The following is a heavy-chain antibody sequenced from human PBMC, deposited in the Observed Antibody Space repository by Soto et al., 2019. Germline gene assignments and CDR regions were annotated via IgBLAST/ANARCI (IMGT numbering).Heavy chain of an antibody. CDR1: GDSVSGNSAA. Sequence: QTLSLTCAISGDSVSGNSAAWNWIRQSPSTGLEWLGRTYYRSKWFNDYAVSVKSRITINPDTSKNQFSLHLNSVTPEDTAVYYCARVGVRIDCSGLRCPFDYWGQGILVTVSS. J-gene: IGHJ4*02. CDR2: TYYRSKWFN. CDR3: ARVGVRIDCSGLRCPFDY. V-gene: IGHV6-1*01. D-gene: IGHD2-15*01.